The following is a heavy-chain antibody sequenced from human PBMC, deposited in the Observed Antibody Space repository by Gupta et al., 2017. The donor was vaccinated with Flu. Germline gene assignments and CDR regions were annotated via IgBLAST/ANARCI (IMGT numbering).Heavy chain of an antibody. CDR3: ARGRSGSSWSDY. CDR2: MNPNSGNT. D-gene: IGHD6-13*01. Sequence: VRQATGKGREWMGWMNPNSGNTGYAQKFQGRVTMTRNTSISTAYMELSSLRSEDTAVYYCARGRSGSSWSDYWGQGTLVTVSS. V-gene: IGHV1-8*01. J-gene: IGHJ4*02.